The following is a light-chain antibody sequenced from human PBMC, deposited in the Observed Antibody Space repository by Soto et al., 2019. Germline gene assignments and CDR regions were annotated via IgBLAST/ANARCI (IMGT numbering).Light chain of an antibody. CDR3: SSYTSSNTLEV. Sequence: QSVLTQPASVSGAPGQSITISCSGTSTDVGGYNYVSWYQQHPGKAPQLMIYDVSNRPSGVSNRFSGPKSGNTASLTSSGLQAEDEADYYCSSYTSSNTLEVFGTGTKVTVL. V-gene: IGLV2-14*01. CDR2: DVS. J-gene: IGLJ1*01. CDR1: STDVGGYNY.